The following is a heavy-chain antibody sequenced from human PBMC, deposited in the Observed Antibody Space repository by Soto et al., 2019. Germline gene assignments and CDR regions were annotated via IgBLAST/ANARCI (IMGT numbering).Heavy chain of an antibody. CDR2: ISSSSSTI. CDR3: ARESRFLEWLYLNWFDP. V-gene: IGHV3-48*02. D-gene: IGHD3-3*01. Sequence: EVQLVESGGGLVQPGGSLRLSCAASGFTFSSYSMNWVRQAPGKGLEWVSYISSSSSTIYYADSVKGRFTISRDNAKNSLYLQMNSLIDEDTAVYYCARESRFLEWLYLNWFDPWGQGTLVTVSS. J-gene: IGHJ5*02. CDR1: GFTFSSYS.